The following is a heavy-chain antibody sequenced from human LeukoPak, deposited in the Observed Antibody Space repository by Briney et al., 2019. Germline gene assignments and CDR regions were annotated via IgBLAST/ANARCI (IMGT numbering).Heavy chain of an antibody. CDR2: MYYSGTT. Sequence: SESLSLTCTVSGGSISSGDYYWSWIRQPPGKGLEWIAYMYYSGTTNYNPSLKSRVTISVDTSKNQFSLKLNSVTAADTAVYYCAREDPQTRVPEGMDVWGQGTTVTVSS. CDR1: GGSISSGDYY. V-gene: IGHV4-61*08. CDR3: AREDPQTRVPEGMDV. J-gene: IGHJ6*02. D-gene: IGHD4/OR15-4a*01.